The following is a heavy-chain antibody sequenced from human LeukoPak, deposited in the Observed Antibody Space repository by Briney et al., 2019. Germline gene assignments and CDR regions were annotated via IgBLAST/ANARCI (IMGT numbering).Heavy chain of an antibody. CDR3: ARGLQQMVQTRSDYFDS. CDR1: GGSFSGYH. CDR2: MNHSGGA. D-gene: IGHD6-13*01. V-gene: IGHV4-34*01. Sequence: PSETLSLTCAVYGGSFSGYHWGWIRQPPGKGLEWIGEMNHSGGANHNPSLKSRVAISVDTSKNQFSLKLTSVTAADTAVYFCARGLQQMVQTRSDYFDSWGQETLVTVSS. J-gene: IGHJ4*02.